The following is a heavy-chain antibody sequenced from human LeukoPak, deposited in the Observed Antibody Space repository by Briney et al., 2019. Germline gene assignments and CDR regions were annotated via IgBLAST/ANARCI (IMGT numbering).Heavy chain of an antibody. CDR1: GITFSDYA. CDR2: ISDDGNNK. D-gene: IGHD3/OR15-3a*01. J-gene: IGHJ4*02. Sequence: GRSLRLSCAASGITFSDYAIHWVRQAPGKGREWVAFISDDGNNKHYADSVKGRFTISRDNSKNTLYLQTNSLGPADTAVYYCAREVNLDWLWGTFDYWGQGTPVTVSS. CDR3: AREVNLDWLWGTFDY. V-gene: IGHV3-30*04.